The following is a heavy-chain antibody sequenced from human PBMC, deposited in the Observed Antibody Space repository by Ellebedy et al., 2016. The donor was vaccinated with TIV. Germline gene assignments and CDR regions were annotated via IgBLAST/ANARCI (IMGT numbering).Heavy chain of an antibody. Sequence: GESLKISCAASGFTFSSYAMSWVRQAPGKGPEWVSGITASGGRSFYADSVRGRFTLSRDNSKNTLSLQMYNLRAEDTGVYYCAKEAAPTGIPYFDYWGQGSQVTVSP. CDR1: GFTFSSYA. CDR3: AKEAAPTGIPYFDY. J-gene: IGHJ4*02. CDR2: ITASGGRS. D-gene: IGHD1-14*01. V-gene: IGHV3-23*01.